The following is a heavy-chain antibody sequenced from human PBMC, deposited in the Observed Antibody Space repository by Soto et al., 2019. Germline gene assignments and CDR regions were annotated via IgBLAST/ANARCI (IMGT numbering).Heavy chain of an antibody. CDR3: ARGGSGWLNYFGY. J-gene: IGHJ4*02. V-gene: IGHV4-59*01. CDR1: GGSISSYY. D-gene: IGHD6-19*01. Sequence: SETLSLTCTVSGGSISSYYWSWIRQPPGKGLEWIGYIYYSGSTNYNPSLKSRVTISVDTSKNQFSLKLSSVTAADTAVYYWARGGSGWLNYFGYWGQGTLFTVSS. CDR2: IYYSGST.